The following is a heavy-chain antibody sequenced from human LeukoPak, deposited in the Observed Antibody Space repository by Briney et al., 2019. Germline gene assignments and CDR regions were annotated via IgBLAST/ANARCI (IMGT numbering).Heavy chain of an antibody. CDR1: GFTFSRYC. V-gene: IGHV3-7*03. D-gene: IGHD6-19*01. Sequence: GGSLRLSCAASGFTFSRYCMSWVRQAPGKGLEWVANIKQDGSEKYYVDSVKGRFTISRDNAKNSLFLQMNNLRAENTAVYYCATHSGWRFDYWGQGTLVTVSS. CDR3: ATHSGWRFDY. J-gene: IGHJ4*02. CDR2: IKQDGSEK.